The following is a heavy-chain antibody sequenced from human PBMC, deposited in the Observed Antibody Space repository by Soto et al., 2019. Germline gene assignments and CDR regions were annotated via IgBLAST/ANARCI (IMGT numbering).Heavy chain of an antibody. CDR3: ARGGYSGLSY. V-gene: IGHV4-34*01. CDR1: GGSFSGYY. CDR2: INHSGST. Sequence: QVQLQQWGAGLLKPSETLSLTCAVYGGSFSGYYWSWIRQSPGKGLEWIGEINHSGSTNYNPSLKNRVTISVDTSKNQFALKLSSVTAADTAVYYCARGGYSGLSYWGQGTLVTVSS. D-gene: IGHD6-13*01. J-gene: IGHJ4*02.